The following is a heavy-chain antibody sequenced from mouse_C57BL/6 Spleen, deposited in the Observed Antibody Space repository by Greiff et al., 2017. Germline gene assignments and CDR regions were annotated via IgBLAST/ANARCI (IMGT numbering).Heavy chain of an antibody. CDR2: IYPGDGDT. CDR1: GYAFSSSW. Sequence: VQLQQSGPELVKPGASVNISCKASGYAFSSSWMNWVKQRPGKGLEWIGRIYPGDGDTNYNGKFKGKATLTADKSSSTAYMQLSSLTSEDSAVYVCARSPAYYFDDGGQGTTLTGSS. CDR3: ARSPAYYFDD. J-gene: IGHJ2*01. V-gene: IGHV1-82*01.